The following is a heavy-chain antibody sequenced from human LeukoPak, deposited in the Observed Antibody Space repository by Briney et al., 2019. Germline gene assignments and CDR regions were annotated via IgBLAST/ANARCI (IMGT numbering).Heavy chain of an antibody. CDR3: ARVKQWLVRSNWFDP. V-gene: IGHV4-34*01. Sequence: SETLSLTCAVYGGSFSGYYWSWLRQPPGKGLEWIGEINHSGSTNYNPSLKSRVTISVDTSKNQFSLKLSSVTAADTAVYYCARVKQWLVRSNWFDPWGQGTLVTVSS. D-gene: IGHD6-19*01. CDR2: INHSGST. J-gene: IGHJ5*02. CDR1: GGSFSGYY.